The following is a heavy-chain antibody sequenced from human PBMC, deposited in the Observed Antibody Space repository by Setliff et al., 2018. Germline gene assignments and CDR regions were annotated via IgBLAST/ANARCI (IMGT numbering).Heavy chain of an antibody. V-gene: IGHV3-48*03. D-gene: IGHD2-21*02. J-gene: IGHJ6*02. CDR2: ISSSGSTI. CDR3: ARGGWRYCGGDWYSRSYYYYGMDV. Sequence: QPGGSLRLSCAASGFTFSSYEMNWVRQAPGKGLEWVSYISSSGSTIYYADSVKGRFTISRDNAKNSLYLQMNSLRAEDTAVYYCARGGWRYCGGDWYSRSYYYYGMDVWGQGTTVTVSS. CDR1: GFTFSSYE.